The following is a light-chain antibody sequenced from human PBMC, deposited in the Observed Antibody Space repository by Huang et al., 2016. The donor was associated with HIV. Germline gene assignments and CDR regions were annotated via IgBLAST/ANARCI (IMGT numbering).Light chain of an antibody. J-gene: IGKJ1*01. V-gene: IGKV1-27*01. CDR3: QRYNSVPRM. Sequence: DMQMTQSPSSLSASVGARVTLSCRATQASDNYVAWYQQKPGRVPNLLIYGATTLQSGVPSRFSDSGSGTNFTLTIASLQPEDVATYYCQRYNSVPRMFGQGTKVEIK. CDR1: QASDNY. CDR2: GAT.